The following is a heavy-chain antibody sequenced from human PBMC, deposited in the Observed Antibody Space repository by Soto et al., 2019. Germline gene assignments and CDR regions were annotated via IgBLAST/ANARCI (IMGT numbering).Heavy chain of an antibody. CDR2: IYYSGST. D-gene: IGHD2-15*01. J-gene: IGHJ3*02. CDR1: GGSISSSSYY. Sequence: ASETLSLTCTVSGGSISSSSYYWGWIRQPPGKGLEWIGSIYYSGSTYYNPSLKSRVTISVDTSKNQFSLKLSSVTAADTAVYYCAEGYCSGGSCYLDAFDIWGQGTMVTVSS. CDR3: AEGYCSGGSCYLDAFDI. V-gene: IGHV4-39*01.